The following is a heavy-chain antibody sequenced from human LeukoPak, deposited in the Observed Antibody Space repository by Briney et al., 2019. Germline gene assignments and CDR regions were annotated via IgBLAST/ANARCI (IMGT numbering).Heavy chain of an antibody. CDR2: IYYSGST. V-gene: IGHV4-39*01. CDR1: GGSISSSSYY. D-gene: IGHD2-15*01. CDR3: ARHGSRYCSGDCYPYGMDV. Sequence: SETLSLTCTVSGGSISSSSYYWGWIRQPPGKGLEWIGSIYYSGSTYYNPSLKSRVTISVDTSKNQFSLKLSSVTAADTAVYYCARHGSRYCSGDCYPYGMDVWGQGTTVTVSS. J-gene: IGHJ6*02.